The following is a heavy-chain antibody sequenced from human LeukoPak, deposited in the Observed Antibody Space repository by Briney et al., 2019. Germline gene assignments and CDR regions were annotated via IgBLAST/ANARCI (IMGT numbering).Heavy chain of an antibody. Sequence: SETLSLTCTVSGGSISSYCWSWIRQPPGKGLEWIGYIYYSGSTNYNPSLKSRVTISVDTSKNQFSLKLSSVTAADTAVYYCARLDTAMVLDYWGQGTLVTVSS. CDR1: GGSISSYC. CDR3: ARLDTAMVLDY. CDR2: IYYSGST. D-gene: IGHD5-18*01. V-gene: IGHV4-59*01. J-gene: IGHJ4*02.